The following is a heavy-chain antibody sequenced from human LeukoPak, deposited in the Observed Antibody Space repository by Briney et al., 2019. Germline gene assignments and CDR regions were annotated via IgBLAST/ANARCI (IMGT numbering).Heavy chain of an antibody. V-gene: IGHV3-48*01. D-gene: IGHD6-13*01. Sequence: GGSLRLSCAASGFTFSSNGMNWVRQAPGKGLECLSYISGDSSTIYYADSVKGRFTISRDNSKNTLYLQMNSLRAEDTAVYYCAKPRPSYSSSWYDHWGQGTLVTVSS. J-gene: IGHJ5*02. CDR1: GFTFSSNG. CDR3: AKPRPSYSSSWYDH. CDR2: ISGDSSTI.